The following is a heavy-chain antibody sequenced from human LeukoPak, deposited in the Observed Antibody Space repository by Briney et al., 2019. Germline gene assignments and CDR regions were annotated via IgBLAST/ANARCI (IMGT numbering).Heavy chain of an antibody. CDR2: VSSASGFI. CDR3: ARRNYYDFWTFDY. D-gene: IGHD3-3*01. CDR1: EFTFNRYS. Sequence: GGSLRLSCTASEFTFNRYSINWVRKAPGRGLEWVSSVSSASGFIYYADSVKGRFTISRDNAKNSLYLQMNSLRAEDTAVYYCARRNYYDFWTFDYWGQGTLVTVSS. J-gene: IGHJ4*02. V-gene: IGHV3-21*01.